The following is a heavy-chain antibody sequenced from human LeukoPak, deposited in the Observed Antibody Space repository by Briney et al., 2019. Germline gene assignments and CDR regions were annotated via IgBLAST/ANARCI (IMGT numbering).Heavy chain of an antibody. D-gene: IGHD2/OR15-2a*01. CDR2: ISGSGGST. V-gene: IGHV3-23*01. Sequence: GGSLRLSCAASGFTFSSYAMSWVRQAPGKGLEWVSAISGSGGSTYYADSVKGRFTISRDNSKNTLYLQMNSLRAEDTAVYYCAKDRGRTEYFRPIGGGDWFDPWGQGTLVTVSS. J-gene: IGHJ5*02. CDR1: GFTFSSYA. CDR3: AKDRGRTEYFRPIGGGDWFDP.